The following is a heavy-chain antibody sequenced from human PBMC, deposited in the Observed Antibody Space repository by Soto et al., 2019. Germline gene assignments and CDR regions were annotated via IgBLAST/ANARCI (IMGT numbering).Heavy chain of an antibody. J-gene: IGHJ4*02. D-gene: IGHD6-19*01. CDR2: IRRHTSVT. Sequence: PGGSLRLSCAASGLTLSTSSMNWVRQAPGKGLEWISYIRRHTSVTAYADSVKGRFTISRDSAKNSLYLQMNSLRAEDTAVYYCAKGYSSDPKGYYFDYWGQGTLVTVSS. CDR3: AKGYSSDPKGYYFDY. CDR1: GLTLSTSS. V-gene: IGHV3-48*01.